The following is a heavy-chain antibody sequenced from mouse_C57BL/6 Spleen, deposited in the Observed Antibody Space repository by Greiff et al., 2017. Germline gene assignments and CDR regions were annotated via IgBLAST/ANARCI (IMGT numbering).Heavy chain of an antibody. V-gene: IGHV1-80*01. Sequence: QVQLQQSGAELVKPGASVKISCKASGYAFSSYWMNWVKQRPGKGLEWIGQIYPGDGDTNYNGKFKGKATLTADKSSSTAYMQLSSLTSEDSAVYFCARSGPIMAPWFAYWGQGTLVTVSA. J-gene: IGHJ3*01. CDR1: GYAFSSYW. D-gene: IGHD1-1*02. CDR3: ARSGPIMAPWFAY. CDR2: IYPGDGDT.